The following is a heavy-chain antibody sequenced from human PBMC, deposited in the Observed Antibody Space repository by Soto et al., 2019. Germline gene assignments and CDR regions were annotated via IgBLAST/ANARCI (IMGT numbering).Heavy chain of an antibody. J-gene: IGHJ4*01. CDR1: GGSIRRSDYY. Sequence: QVQLQESGPGLVKPSQTLSLTCTVSGGSIRRSDYYWSWVRQFPGRGLEWIGYIYHSGSTFYNPYLMSRGVISVYTSRNQFSLSLTSVTVADTAVYYCAIVAALMRSVGDFESWGHGIRVTVT. V-gene: IGHV4-31*03. CDR3: AIVAALMRSVGDFES. CDR2: IYHSGST. D-gene: IGHD3-16*01.